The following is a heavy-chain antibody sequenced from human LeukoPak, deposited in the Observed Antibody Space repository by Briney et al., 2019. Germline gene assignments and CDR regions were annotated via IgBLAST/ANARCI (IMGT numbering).Heavy chain of an antibody. V-gene: IGHV3-23*01. D-gene: IGHD4-17*01. J-gene: IGHJ4*02. CDR3: AKAHYGDYVNYFDY. Sequence: GGSLRLSCAASGFTFSSYAMSWVRQAPGKGLEWVSAISGSGDNTYYADSVKGRFTISRDYSKNTLYLQMNSLRAEDTALYYCAKAHYGDYVNYFDYWGQGTLVSVSS. CDR1: GFTFSSYA. CDR2: ISGSGDNT.